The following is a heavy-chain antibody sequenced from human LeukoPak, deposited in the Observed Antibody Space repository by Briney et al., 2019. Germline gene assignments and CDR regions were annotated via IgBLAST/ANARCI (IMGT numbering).Heavy chain of an antibody. CDR2: MNPNSGNT. CDR3: ARDQGSGSRYYYFYYMDV. CDR1: GYTFTSYD. V-gene: IGHV1-8*01. J-gene: IGHJ6*03. D-gene: IGHD3-10*01. Sequence: ASVKVSCKASGYTFTSYDINWVRQATGQGLEWMGWMNPNSGNTGYAQKFQGRVTMTRNTSISTAYMELSSLRSEDTAVYYCARDQGSGSRYYYFYYMDVWGKGTTVTVSS.